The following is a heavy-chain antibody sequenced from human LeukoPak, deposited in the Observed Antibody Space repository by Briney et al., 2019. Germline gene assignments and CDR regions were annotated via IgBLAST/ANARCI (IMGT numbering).Heavy chain of an antibody. V-gene: IGHV4-38-2*02. J-gene: IGHJ6*03. CDR3: ARIVRAAAGDYYYYYYMDV. CDR1: GYSISSGYY. Sequence: SETLSLTCTVSGYSISSGYYWGWIRQPPGRGLEWIGSIYHSGSTYYNPSLKSRVTISVDTSKNQFSLKLSSVTAADTAVYYCARIVRAAAGDYYYYYYMDVWGKGTTVTVSS. D-gene: IGHD6-13*01. CDR2: IYHSGST.